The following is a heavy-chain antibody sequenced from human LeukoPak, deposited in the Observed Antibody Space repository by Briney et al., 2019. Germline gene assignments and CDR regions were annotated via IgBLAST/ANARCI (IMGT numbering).Heavy chain of an antibody. D-gene: IGHD1-1*01. V-gene: IGHV7-4-1*02. Sequence: ASVKVSCKASGYTFTDYCIHWVRQAPGQGLEWMGWINPNTANPTYAQGFTGRFVFSLDSSVSTAYLQINSLKAEDSATYYCARNYKWNDVVMDVWGEGTTVTVSS. CDR1: GYTFTDYC. CDR3: ARNYKWNDVVMDV. CDR2: INPNTANP. J-gene: IGHJ6*03.